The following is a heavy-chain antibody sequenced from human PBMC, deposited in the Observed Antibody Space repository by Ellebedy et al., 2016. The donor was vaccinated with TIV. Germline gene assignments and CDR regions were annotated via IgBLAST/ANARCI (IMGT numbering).Heavy chain of an antibody. CDR1: GFTFSDFY. J-gene: IGHJ6*02. Sequence: GESLKISXAASGFTFSDFYMSWIRQAPGKGLEWVSYITSSSSYTNYADSVKGRFTISRDNAKNSLYLQMNSLRAEDTAVYYCARRHQLLGYYYGMDVWGQGTTVTVSS. CDR2: ITSSSSYT. CDR3: ARRHQLLGYYYGMDV. V-gene: IGHV3-11*03. D-gene: IGHD2-2*01.